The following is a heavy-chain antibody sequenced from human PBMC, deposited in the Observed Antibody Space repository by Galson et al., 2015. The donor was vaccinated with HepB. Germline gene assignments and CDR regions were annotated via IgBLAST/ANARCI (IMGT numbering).Heavy chain of an antibody. CDR3: ARGDIVVLPTTMPPYYGMDV. V-gene: IGHV1-69*13. CDR1: GGTFSSYG. D-gene: IGHD2-2*01. CDR2: IIPTFGIA. J-gene: IGHJ6*02. Sequence: SVKVSCNASGGTFSSYGISWVRQAPGQGLEWMGGIIPTFGIANYAQKFQGRVTITADESTSTAYMELSSLRSEDTAVYYCARGDIVVLPTTMPPYYGMDVWGLGTTVTVSS.